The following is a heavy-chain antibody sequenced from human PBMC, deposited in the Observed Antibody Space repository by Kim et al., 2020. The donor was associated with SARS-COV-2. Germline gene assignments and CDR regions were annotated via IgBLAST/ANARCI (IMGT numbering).Heavy chain of an antibody. CDR1: GFTFSSYA. CDR2: IYSGGSST. D-gene: IGHD3-22*01. J-gene: IGHJ4*02. CDR3: AKDLGYYDSSGSALFDY. Sequence: GGSLRLSCAASGFTFSSYAMSWVRQAPGKGLEWVSVIYSGGSSTYYADSVKGRFTISRDNSKNTLYLQMNSLRAEDTAVYYCAKDLGYYDSSGSALFDYWGQGTLVTVSS. V-gene: IGHV3-23*03.